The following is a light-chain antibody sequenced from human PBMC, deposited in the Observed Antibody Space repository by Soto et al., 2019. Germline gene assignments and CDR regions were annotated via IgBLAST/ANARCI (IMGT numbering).Light chain of an antibody. Sequence: ESVLTQSPGTLSLSPGERATLSCRASQSVSSSYLAWYQQNPGQAPRLLIYGASSRATGIPYRFSGSGSGTDFTLTISRLEPEYFSVYFCQQYDSSPLTFGGGTKVEIK. V-gene: IGKV3-20*01. CDR2: GAS. CDR1: QSVSSSY. CDR3: QQYDSSPLT. J-gene: IGKJ4*01.